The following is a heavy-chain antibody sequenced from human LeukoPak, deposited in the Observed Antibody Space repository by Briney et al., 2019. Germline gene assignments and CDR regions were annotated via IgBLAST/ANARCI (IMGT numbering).Heavy chain of an antibody. V-gene: IGHV1-18*01. D-gene: IGHD3-22*01. CDR1: GYTFTSYG. Sequence: ASVKVSCKASGYTFTSYGISWVRQAPGQGLEWMGWISAYNGNTIYAQKLQGRVTMTTDTSTSTAYMELRSLRSDDTAVYYCARPQDYYDSSGYPHWGQGTLVTVSS. CDR2: ISAYNGNT. J-gene: IGHJ4*02. CDR3: ARPQDYYDSSGYPH.